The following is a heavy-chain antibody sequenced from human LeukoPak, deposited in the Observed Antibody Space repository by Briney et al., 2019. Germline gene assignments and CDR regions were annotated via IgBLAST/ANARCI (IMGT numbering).Heavy chain of an antibody. CDR3: ARGPGYSSGWHRSFDAFDI. CDR1: ASTFSISW. Sequence: PGRSLRLSCAPAASTFSISWISWVRQAPGRWLEWLANIKQDGSEKYYVDAVKGRFTISRDNAKNTLYLQMNRLRAEDTAVYYCARGPGYSSGWHRSFDAFDIWGQGTMVTVSS. J-gene: IGHJ3*02. V-gene: IGHV3-7*01. CDR2: IKQDGSEK. D-gene: IGHD6-19*01.